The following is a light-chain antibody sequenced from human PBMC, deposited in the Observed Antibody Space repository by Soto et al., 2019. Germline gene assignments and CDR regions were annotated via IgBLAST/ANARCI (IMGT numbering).Light chain of an antibody. CDR1: TGTVTSGHY. CDR2: DTS. J-gene: IGLJ1*01. Sequence: QAVVTQEPSLTVSPGGTVTLTCGSSTGTVTSGHYPYWFQQKPGQAPRTLIYDTSSKHSWTPARLSGSLLGGKAALTLSGAQPEDEAEYYCLLSYSGARVFGTGTKVTVL. CDR3: LLSYSGARV. V-gene: IGLV7-46*01.